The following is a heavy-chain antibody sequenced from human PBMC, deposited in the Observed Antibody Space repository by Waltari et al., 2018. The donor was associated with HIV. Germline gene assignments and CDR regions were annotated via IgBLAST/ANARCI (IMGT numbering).Heavy chain of an antibody. V-gene: IGHV3-33*01. D-gene: IGHD2-21*02. CDR3: ARDKNGGDSYYYYCLDV. CDR2: IWFDGSKS. Sequence: QVKLVGSGGGVVQPGRSLRLSCVASGFTFSNYGTHGVRQYPGKGLCWVAVIWFDGSKSYYAGSVKGRFSIPRDNSKDTLYLQINSRRAQDTAIYYCARDKNGGDSYYYYCLDVWGQGPTVTVSS. J-gene: IGHJ6*02. CDR1: GFTFSNYG.